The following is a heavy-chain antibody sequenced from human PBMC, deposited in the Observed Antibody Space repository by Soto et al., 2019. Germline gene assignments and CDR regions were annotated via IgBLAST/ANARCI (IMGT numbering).Heavy chain of an antibody. CDR2: ISAGGGNT. CDR1: GFTFSTYA. J-gene: IGHJ5*02. V-gene: IGHV3-23*01. Sequence: GGSLRLSCAASGFTFSTYAMSWVRQAPGKGLEWASGISAGGGNTFYADSVRGRFTISRDNSKNTLDLQMSSLRAEDAALYFCVKHSEYQLLSWFDPWGQGTLVNVSS. CDR3: VKHSEYQLLSWFDP. D-gene: IGHD2-2*01.